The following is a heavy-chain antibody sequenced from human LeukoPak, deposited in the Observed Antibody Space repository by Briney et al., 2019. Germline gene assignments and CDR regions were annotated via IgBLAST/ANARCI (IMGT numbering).Heavy chain of an antibody. D-gene: IGHD6-13*01. Sequence: SETLSLTCAVYGGSFSGYYWSWIRQPPGKGLEWIGEINHSGSTNYNPSLTSRVTISVDTSKNQFSLKLSSVTAADTAVYYCAGIIAAAGSEWGQGTLVTVSS. CDR1: GGSFSGYY. V-gene: IGHV4-34*01. J-gene: IGHJ4*02. CDR3: AGIIAAAGSE. CDR2: INHSGST.